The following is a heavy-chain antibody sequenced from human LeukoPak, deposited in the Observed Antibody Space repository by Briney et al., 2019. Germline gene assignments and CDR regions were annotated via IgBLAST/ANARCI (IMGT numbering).Heavy chain of an antibody. Sequence: SETLSLTCAVYGGSFSGYYWSWIRQPPGKGLEWIGEINHSGSTNYNPSLKSRVTISVDTSKNQFSLKLSSVTAADTAVYYCARGVPAAPGWFDPWGQGTLVTVSS. CDR2: INHSGST. V-gene: IGHV4-34*01. J-gene: IGHJ5*02. CDR3: ARGVPAAPGWFDP. D-gene: IGHD2-2*01. CDR1: GGSFSGYY.